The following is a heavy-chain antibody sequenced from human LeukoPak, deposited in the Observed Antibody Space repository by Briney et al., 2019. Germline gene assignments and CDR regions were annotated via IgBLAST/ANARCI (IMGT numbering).Heavy chain of an antibody. Sequence: PSETLSLTCTVSGGSISSYYWSWIRQPPGKGLEWIGYIYYGGSTNYNPSLKGRVTISVDTSRNQFSLKLSSVTAADTAVYYCARRPYGMDVWGQGTTVTVSS. CDR3: ARRPYGMDV. V-gene: IGHV4-59*08. J-gene: IGHJ6*02. CDR1: GGSISSYY. CDR2: IYYGGST.